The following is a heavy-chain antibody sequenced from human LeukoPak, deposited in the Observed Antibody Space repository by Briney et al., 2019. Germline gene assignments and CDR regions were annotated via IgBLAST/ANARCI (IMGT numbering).Heavy chain of an antibody. CDR1: GFTFSSYG. CDR2: IRYDGSNK. J-gene: IGHJ4*02. D-gene: IGHD6-13*01. Sequence: KTGGSLRLSCAASGFTFSSYGMHWVRQAPGKGLEWVAFIRYDGSNKYYADSVKGRFTISRDNSKNTLYLQMNSLRAEDTAVYYCANSWISSSWPTFDYWGQGTLVTVSS. CDR3: ANSWISSSWPTFDY. V-gene: IGHV3-30*02.